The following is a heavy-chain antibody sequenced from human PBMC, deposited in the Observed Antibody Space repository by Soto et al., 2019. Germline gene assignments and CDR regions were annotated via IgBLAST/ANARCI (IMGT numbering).Heavy chain of an antibody. CDR1: GFTFSSYG. J-gene: IGHJ4*02. Sequence: GGSLRLSCAASGFTFSSYGMHWVRQAPGKGLEWVAVISYDGSNKYYADSVKGRFTISRDNSKNTLYLQMNSLRAEDTAVYYCAKGEANWGTTSSTFDYWGQGTLVTVSS. V-gene: IGHV3-30*18. CDR2: ISYDGSNK. D-gene: IGHD7-27*01. CDR3: AKGEANWGTTSSTFDY.